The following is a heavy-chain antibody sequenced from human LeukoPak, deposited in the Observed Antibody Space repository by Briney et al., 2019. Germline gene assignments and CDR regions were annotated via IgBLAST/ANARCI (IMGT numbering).Heavy chain of an antibody. V-gene: IGHV4-39*01. Sequence: SETLSLTCTVSGGSISSSSYYWGWIRQPPGKGLEWIGSIYYSGSTYYNPSLKIRVTISVDTSKNQFSLKLSSVTAADTAVYYCARRGRVSYYGMDVWGQGTTVTVSS. CDR2: IYYSGST. D-gene: IGHD1-26*01. CDR3: ARRGRVSYYGMDV. J-gene: IGHJ6*02. CDR1: GGSISSSSYY.